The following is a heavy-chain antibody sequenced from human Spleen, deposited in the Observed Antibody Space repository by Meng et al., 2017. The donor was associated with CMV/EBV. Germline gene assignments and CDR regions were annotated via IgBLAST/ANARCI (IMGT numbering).Heavy chain of an antibody. CDR1: GFTFSHAS. CDR2: IKSKADDETT. Sequence: GESLKISCAASGFTFSHASLSWVRQAPGKGLEWVGRIKSKADDETTGYAESVKGRFTISRLDSKNTLYLQMNSLKTEDTAVYYCVTVGQYRSDYYFDYWGQGTLVTVSS. V-gene: IGHV3-15*01. CDR3: VTVGQYRSDYYFDY. J-gene: IGHJ4*02. D-gene: IGHD2/OR15-2a*01.